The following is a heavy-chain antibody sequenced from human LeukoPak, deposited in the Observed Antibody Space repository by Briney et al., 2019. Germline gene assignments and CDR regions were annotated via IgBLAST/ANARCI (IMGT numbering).Heavy chain of an antibody. Sequence: PSGTLSLTCAVSGGSISSTHWWSWVRQPPGKGLEWIGEIYHSGSTNYNPSLKSRVTISVDKSKNQFSLKLSSVTAADTAVYYCARGSCSGGSCYPTYGMDVWGQGTTVTVSS. CDR3: ARGSCSGGSCYPTYGMDV. CDR1: GGSISSTHW. V-gene: IGHV4-4*02. D-gene: IGHD2-15*01. J-gene: IGHJ6*02. CDR2: IYHSGST.